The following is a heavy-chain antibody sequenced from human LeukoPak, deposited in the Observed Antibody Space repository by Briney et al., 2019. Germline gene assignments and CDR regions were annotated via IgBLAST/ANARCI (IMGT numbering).Heavy chain of an antibody. V-gene: IGHV3-15*07. CDR3: TTSVYYYDSSGFERDY. J-gene: IGHJ4*02. CDR2: IKSKTDGGTT. CDR1: GFTFSSYA. Sequence: GGSLRLSCAASGFTFSSYAMHWVRQAPGKGLEWVGRIKSKTDGGTTDYAAPVKGRFTISRDDSKNTLYLQMNSLKTEDTAVYYCTTSVYYYDSSGFERDYWGQGTLVTVSS. D-gene: IGHD3-22*01.